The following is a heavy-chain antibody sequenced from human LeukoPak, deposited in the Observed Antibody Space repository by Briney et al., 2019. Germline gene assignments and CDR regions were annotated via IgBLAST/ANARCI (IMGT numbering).Heavy chain of an antibody. CDR3: ARERITLDY. CDR1: GGSISSGSYY. D-gene: IGHD3-10*01. V-gene: IGHV4-61*02. CDR2: IYTSGST. Sequence: SETLSLTCTVSGGSISSGSYYWRWLRQPAGKGLEWIGRIYTSGSTNYNPSLKSRVTISVDTSKNQFSLKLSSVTAADTAVYYCARERITLDYWGQGTLVTVSS. J-gene: IGHJ4*02.